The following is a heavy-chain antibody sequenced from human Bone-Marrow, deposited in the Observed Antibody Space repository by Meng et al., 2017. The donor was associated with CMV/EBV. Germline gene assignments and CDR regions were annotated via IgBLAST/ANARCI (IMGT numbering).Heavy chain of an antibody. CDR2: IGTAGDT. CDR1: GFTFSSYD. J-gene: IGHJ6*02. Sequence: GGSLRLSCAASGFTFSSYDMHWVRQATGKGLEWVSAIGTAGDTYYPGSVKGRFTISRENAKNSLYLQMNSLRAEDTAVYYCARDRRITIFGVVIPQGGMDVWGQGTTVTVSS. D-gene: IGHD3-3*01. CDR3: ARDRRITIFGVVIPQGGMDV. V-gene: IGHV3-13*01.